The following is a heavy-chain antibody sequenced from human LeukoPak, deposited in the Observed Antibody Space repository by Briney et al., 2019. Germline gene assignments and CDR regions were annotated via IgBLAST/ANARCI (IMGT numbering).Heavy chain of an antibody. D-gene: IGHD3-10*01. CDR1: GYTFTSYD. J-gene: IGHJ5*02. V-gene: IGHV1-8*01. CDR2: MNPNSGST. Sequence: GASVKVSCKSSGYTFTSYDINWVRQATGQGLEWMGWMNPNSGSTGYAQKFQGRVTTTRNTAISTVYMELSDLRSEDTAVYYCARLPDYYGSGSYNHWGQGTLVTVSS. CDR3: ARLPDYYGSGSYNH.